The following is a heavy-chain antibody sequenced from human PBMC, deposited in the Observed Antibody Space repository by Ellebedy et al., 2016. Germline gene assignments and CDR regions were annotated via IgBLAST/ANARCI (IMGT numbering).Heavy chain of an antibody. J-gene: IGHJ4*02. V-gene: IGHV3-48*04. CDR2: IHSSSSTI. CDR3: VREGQELGLDY. D-gene: IGHD3-10*01. CDR1: GFTFNSYT. Sequence: GGSLRLXXAASGFTFNSYTMNWVRQAPGKGLEWVSYIHSSSSTIYYADSVRGRFTISRDNAKNSLYLQMNRLRAEDTAVYYCVREGQELGLDYWGQGTLVTVSS.